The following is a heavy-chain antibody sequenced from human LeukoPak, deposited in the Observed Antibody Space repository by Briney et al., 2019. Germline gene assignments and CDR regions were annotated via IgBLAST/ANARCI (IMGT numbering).Heavy chain of an antibody. D-gene: IGHD6-13*01. Sequence: GRSLRLSCAASGFTFEDYAMHWVRQGPGKGLEWVSGITYSSGSIGYADSVKGRSTISRDNARNTLHLQMDSLRAEDTALYYCAKDKRGSTLRQFDFWGQGTLVTVSS. CDR1: GFTFEDYA. CDR2: ITYSSGSI. CDR3: AKDKRGSTLRQFDF. J-gene: IGHJ4*02. V-gene: IGHV3-9*01.